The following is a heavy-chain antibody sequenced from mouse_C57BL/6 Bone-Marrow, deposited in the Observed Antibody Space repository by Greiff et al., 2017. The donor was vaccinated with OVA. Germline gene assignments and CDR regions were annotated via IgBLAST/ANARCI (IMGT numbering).Heavy chain of an antibody. CDR3: ARFKGYFDV. V-gene: IGHV5-4*01. CDR2: ISDGGSYT. Sequence: EVQLQQSGGGLVKPGGSLKLSCAASGFTFSSYAMSWVRQTPEKRLEWVATISDGGSYTYYPDNVKGRFTISRDNAKNNLYLQMSHLKSEDTAMYYCARFKGYFDVWGTGTTVTVSS. CDR1: GFTFSSYA. J-gene: IGHJ1*03.